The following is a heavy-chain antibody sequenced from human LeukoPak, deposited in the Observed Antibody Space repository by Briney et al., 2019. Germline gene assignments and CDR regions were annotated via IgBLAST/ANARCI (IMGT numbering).Heavy chain of an antibody. J-gene: IGHJ4*02. CDR2: IYSGGST. CDR3: AKASFQLAAAGNRFYFDY. D-gene: IGHD6-13*01. Sequence: PGGSLRLSCTASGFTVSSNYMSWVRQAPGKGLEWLSLIYSGGSTYYADSVKGRFTISRDNSKNTLYLQMNSLRAEDTAVYYCAKASFQLAAAGNRFYFDYWGQGTLVTVSS. CDR1: GFTVSSNY. V-gene: IGHV3-66*02.